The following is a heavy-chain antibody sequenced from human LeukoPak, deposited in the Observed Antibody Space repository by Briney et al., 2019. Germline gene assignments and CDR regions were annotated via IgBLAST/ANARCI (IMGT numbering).Heavy chain of an antibody. CDR3: ARGKTYSYDSSGYYGVHDAFDI. J-gene: IGHJ3*02. Sequence: GESLKISCKGSGYSFTSYWIGWVRQMPGKGLEWMGIIYPGDSDTRYSPSFQGQVTISADKSISTAYLQWSSLKASDTAMYYCARGKTYSYDSSGYYGVHDAFDIWGQGTMVTVSS. V-gene: IGHV5-51*01. D-gene: IGHD3-22*01. CDR1: GYSFTSYW. CDR2: IYPGDSDT.